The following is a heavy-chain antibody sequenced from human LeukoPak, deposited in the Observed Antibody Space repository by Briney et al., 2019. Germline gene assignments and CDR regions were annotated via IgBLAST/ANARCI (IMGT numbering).Heavy chain of an antibody. J-gene: IGHJ4*02. Sequence: GGSLRLSCAASGFTFDDYAMHWVRQAPGKGLEWVSVIYSGGSTYYADSVKGRFTISRDNSKNTLYLQMNSLRAEDTAVYYCARDHGHDYWGQGTLVTVSS. V-gene: IGHV3-66*01. CDR3: ARDHGHDY. D-gene: IGHD3/OR15-3a*01. CDR2: IYSGGST. CDR1: GFTFDDYA.